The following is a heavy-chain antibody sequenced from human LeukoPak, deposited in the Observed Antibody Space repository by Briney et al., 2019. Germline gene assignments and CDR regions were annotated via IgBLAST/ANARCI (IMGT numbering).Heavy chain of an antibody. CDR2: INQTGSEK. CDR3: AGEESSAWSH. J-gene: IGHJ4*02. CDR1: GFTLSNYW. Sequence: GGSLRLSCAASGFTLSNYWMSWVRQAPGKGLEWVANINQTGSEKSYVDSVKGRFTISRDNAKNSLFLQMNSLRAEDTAVYYCAGEESSAWSHWGQGTLVTVSS. V-gene: IGHV3-7*01. D-gene: IGHD6-19*01.